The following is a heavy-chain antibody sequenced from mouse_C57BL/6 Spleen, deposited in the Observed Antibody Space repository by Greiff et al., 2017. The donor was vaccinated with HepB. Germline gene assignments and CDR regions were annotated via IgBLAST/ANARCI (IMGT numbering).Heavy chain of an antibody. CDR3: ARERDYGKPLDD. CDR2: ISDGGSYT. D-gene: IGHD2-1*01. J-gene: IGHJ2*01. CDR1: GFTFSSYA. V-gene: IGHV5-4*01. Sequence: EVQLVESGGGLVKPGGSLKLSCAASGFTFSSYAMSWVRQTPEKRLEWVATISDGGSYTYYPDNVKGRFTISRDNAKNNLYLQMSHLKSEDTAMYYCARERDYGKPLDDWGQGTTLTVSS.